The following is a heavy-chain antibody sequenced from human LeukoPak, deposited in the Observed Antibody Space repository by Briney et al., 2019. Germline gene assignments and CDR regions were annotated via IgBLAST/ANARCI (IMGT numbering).Heavy chain of an antibody. D-gene: IGHD2/OR15-2a*01. CDR2: ISSSSSTI. Sequence: GGSLRLSCAASGFTFSSYSMNWVRQAPGKGLEWVSYISSSSSTIYYADSVKGRFTISRDNAKNSLYLQMNSLRAEDTAMYYCASGVDLDSSTYRPFDYWGQGALVTVSS. CDR3: ASGVDLDSSTYRPFDY. V-gene: IGHV3-48*04. CDR1: GFTFSSYS. J-gene: IGHJ4*02.